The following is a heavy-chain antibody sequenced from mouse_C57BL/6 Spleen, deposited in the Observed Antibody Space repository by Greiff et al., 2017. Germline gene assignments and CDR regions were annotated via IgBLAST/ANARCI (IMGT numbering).Heavy chain of an antibody. CDR2: IYPGDGDT. V-gene: IGHV1-82*01. CDR1: GYAFSSSW. CDR3: ARSLTKGSSPFDY. D-gene: IGHD1-3*01. J-gene: IGHJ2*01. Sequence: QVQLQQSGPELVKPGASVKISCKASGYAFSSSWMNWVKQRPGKGLEWIGRIYPGDGDTNYNGKFKGKATLTADKSSSTAYMQLSSLTSEDSAVYFCARSLTKGSSPFDYWGQGTTLTVSS.